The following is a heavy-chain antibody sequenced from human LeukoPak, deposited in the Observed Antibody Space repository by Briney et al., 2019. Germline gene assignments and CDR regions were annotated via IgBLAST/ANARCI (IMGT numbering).Heavy chain of an antibody. CDR2: IYYSGST. D-gene: IGHD2-2*01. Sequence: SETQSLTCTVAGGSIRSYYWTWIRQPPGKGLERIGYIYYSGSTNYNPSFKSRVTISVDTSKNQFSLKMTSVTAADTAVYYCARQAGVAGCPGALVPDNWFDPWGQGTLVTVSS. CDR3: ARQAGVAGCPGALVPDNWFDP. J-gene: IGHJ5*02. V-gene: IGHV4-59*08. CDR1: GGSIRSYY.